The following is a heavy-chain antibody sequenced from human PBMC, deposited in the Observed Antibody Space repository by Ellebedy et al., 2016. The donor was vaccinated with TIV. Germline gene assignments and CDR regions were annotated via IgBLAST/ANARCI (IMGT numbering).Heavy chain of an antibody. J-gene: IGHJ4*02. CDR2: IYYTGSS. CDR3: FRGSYLRGSYYPPGE. CDR1: GGSITTGDFY. V-gene: IGHV4-39*07. D-gene: IGHD2-21*01. Sequence: MPSETLSLTCAVSGGSITTGDFYWGWLRQPPGKGLDWIGTIYYTGSSNYSPSLKTRVTISLDTSRNYISLRLSSMTAADTAMYYCFRGSYLRGSYYPPGEWGQGALVTVSS.